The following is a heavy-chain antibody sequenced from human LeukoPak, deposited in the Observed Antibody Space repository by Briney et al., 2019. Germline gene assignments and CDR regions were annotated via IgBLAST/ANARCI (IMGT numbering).Heavy chain of an antibody. V-gene: IGHV3-30*18. CDR3: AKEKAIATINYGLDV. J-gene: IGHJ6*02. CDR1: GFIFDTYG. CDR2: IAYDGSNK. Sequence: GRSLRLSCAASGFIFDTYGMLWVRQAPGKGLEWVAVIAYDGSNKVYADSVKGRFTISRDNSKNTLYLQMNSLRGEDTAVYYCAKEKAIATINYGLDVWGQGTTATVSS. D-gene: IGHD1-1*01.